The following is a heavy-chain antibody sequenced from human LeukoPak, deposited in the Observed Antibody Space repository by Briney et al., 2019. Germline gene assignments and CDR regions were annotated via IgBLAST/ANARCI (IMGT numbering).Heavy chain of an antibody. D-gene: IGHD3-22*01. CDR2: ISGNGGVI. V-gene: IGHV3-11*04. CDR1: GFTFSDNY. J-gene: IGHJ2*01. Sequence: GGSLRLSCAASGFTFSDNYMAWVRQAPGKGLEWLSYISGNGGVIQYADSVKGRFTISRDNAKNSLYLQMNSLRAEDTAVYYCARGAYYYDSSGIEPGFDLWGRGTLVTVSS. CDR3: ARGAYYYDSSGIEPGFDL.